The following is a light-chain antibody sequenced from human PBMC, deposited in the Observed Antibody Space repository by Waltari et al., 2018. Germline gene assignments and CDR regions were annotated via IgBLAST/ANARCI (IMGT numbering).Light chain of an antibody. CDR2: GAS. CDR1: QSISNH. Sequence: DIQMTQSPSSLSASVGDRFTITCRTSQSISNHLNWYQQKPGKAPKLMIYGASSCQSGVPSRISASGSGTDFTLTISSLQTEDLATYYCHQSYNTPKTFGQGSKVEIK. J-gene: IGKJ1*01. V-gene: IGKV1-39*01. CDR3: HQSYNTPKT.